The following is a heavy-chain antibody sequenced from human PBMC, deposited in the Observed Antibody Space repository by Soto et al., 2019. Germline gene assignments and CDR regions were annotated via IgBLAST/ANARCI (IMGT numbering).Heavy chain of an antibody. CDR2: IWYDGSNK. CDR1: GFTFSSYG. J-gene: IGHJ3*02. D-gene: IGHD6-19*01. CDR3: ARDRVAGHDAFDI. Sequence: SLRLSCAASGFTFSSYGMHWVRQAPGKGLEWVAVIWYDGSNKYYADSVKGRFTISRDNSKNTLYLQMNSLRAEDTAVYYCARDRVAGHDAFDIWGQGTMVTVSS. V-gene: IGHV3-33*01.